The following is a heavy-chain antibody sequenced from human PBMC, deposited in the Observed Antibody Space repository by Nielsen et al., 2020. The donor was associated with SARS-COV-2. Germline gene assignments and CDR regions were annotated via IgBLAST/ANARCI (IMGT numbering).Heavy chain of an antibody. D-gene: IGHD2-2*02. CDR2: INSDGSST. V-gene: IGHV3-74*01. J-gene: IGHJ6*03. CDR3: ARAGVVVVPAAIRYYYYYMDV. Sequence: VRQAPGKGLVWVSRINSDGSSTSYADSVKGRFTISRDNAKNTLYLQVNSLRAEDTAVYYCARAGVVVVPAAIRYYYYYMDVWGKGTTVTVSS.